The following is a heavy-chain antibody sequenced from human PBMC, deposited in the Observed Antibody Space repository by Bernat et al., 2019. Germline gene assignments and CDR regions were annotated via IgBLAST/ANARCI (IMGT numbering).Heavy chain of an antibody. CDR1: GITFSSYE. CDR2: ISSRGNTI. J-gene: IGHJ3*02. Sequence: EVQLVESGGGLVQPGGSLRLSCAASGITFSSYEMNWVRQAPGKGLEWVSYISSRGNTIYYADTVKGRFTISRDNAKNSLYLQMNSLRAEDTAVYYCARDAFDIWGQGTMVTVTS. V-gene: IGHV3-48*03. CDR3: ARDAFDI.